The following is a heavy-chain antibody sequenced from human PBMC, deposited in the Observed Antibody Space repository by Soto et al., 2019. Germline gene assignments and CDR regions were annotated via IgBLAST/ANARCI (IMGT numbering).Heavy chain of an antibody. CDR3: AKDQYDILTGPDAY. Sequence: GGSLRLSCAASGFTCSSYVMSWVCQAPGKGLEWVSAISGSGGSTYYADSVKGRFTISRDNSKNTLYLQMNSLRAEDTAVYYCAKDQYDILTGPDAYRGQGTLVTVSS. CDR2: ISGSGGST. J-gene: IGHJ4*02. CDR1: GFTCSSYV. V-gene: IGHV3-23*01. D-gene: IGHD3-9*01.